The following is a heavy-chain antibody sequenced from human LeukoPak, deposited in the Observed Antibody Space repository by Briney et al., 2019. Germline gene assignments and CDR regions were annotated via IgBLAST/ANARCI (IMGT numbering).Heavy chain of an antibody. CDR2: IYNSGST. D-gene: IGHD6-13*01. CDR3: ARAYSSSWYFNWFDP. CDR1: GYSISSGYF. Sequence: SETLPLTCTVSGYSISSGYFWGWIRQPPGKGLEWIGTIYNSGSTYYNASLESRVTISVDTSKNQFSLKLSSLTAADTAVYYCARAYSSSWYFNWFDPWGQGTLVTVSS. J-gene: IGHJ5*02. V-gene: IGHV4-38-2*02.